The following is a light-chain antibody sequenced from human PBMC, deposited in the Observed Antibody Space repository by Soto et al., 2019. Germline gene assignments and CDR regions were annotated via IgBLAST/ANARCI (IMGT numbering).Light chain of an antibody. CDR1: SSDVGGYNY. V-gene: IGLV2-14*01. Sequence: QSALTQPASVSRSPGQSITISCTGTSSDVGGYNYVSWYQQHPGKAPKLMIYEVSNRPSGVSNRFSGSKSGSTASLTISGLQAEDEADYYCSSYTSSSTLGVFGGGTKLTVL. CDR3: SSYTSSSTLGV. J-gene: IGLJ3*02. CDR2: EVS.